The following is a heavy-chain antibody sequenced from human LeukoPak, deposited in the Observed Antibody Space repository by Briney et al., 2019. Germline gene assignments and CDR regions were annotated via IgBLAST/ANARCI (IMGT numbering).Heavy chain of an antibody. Sequence: GGSLRLSCAASGFTFSSYWMSWVRQAPGKGLEWVANIKQDGSEKYYVDSVKGRFTISRNNAKNSLYLQMNSLRAEDTAVYYCASTLLTTVTTADDYWGQGTLVTVSS. CDR2: IKQDGSEK. CDR1: GFTFSSYW. D-gene: IGHD4-17*01. J-gene: IGHJ4*02. V-gene: IGHV3-7*01. CDR3: ASTLLTTVTTADDY.